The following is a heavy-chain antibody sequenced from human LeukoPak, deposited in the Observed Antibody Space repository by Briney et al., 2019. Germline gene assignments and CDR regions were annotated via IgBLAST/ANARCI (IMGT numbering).Heavy chain of an antibody. V-gene: IGHV3-23*01. J-gene: IGHJ4*02. CDR3: AKEDFYVWGSYRLLDY. CDR1: GFTFKNYA. Sequence: PGGSLRLSCAASGFTFKNYAMSWVRQAPGRGLEWVSGISGNSGSTYYADSVKGRFTISRDNSKDTLYLQMNSLRAEDTAVYYCAKEDFYVWGSYRLLDYWDQGTLVTVSS. CDR2: ISGNSGST. D-gene: IGHD3-16*02.